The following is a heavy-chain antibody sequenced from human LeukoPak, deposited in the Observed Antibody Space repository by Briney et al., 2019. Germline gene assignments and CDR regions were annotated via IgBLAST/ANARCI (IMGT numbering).Heavy chain of an antibody. CDR3: AREYYYDSSGYYYVIDY. J-gene: IGHJ4*02. CDR2: INPSGGST. CDR1: GYTFTSYY. Sequence: ASVKVSCKASGYTFTSYYMRWVRQAPGQGLEWMGIINPSGGSTSYAQKFQGRVTMTRDTSTSTVYMELSSLRSEDTAVYYCAREYYYDSSGYYYVIDYWGQGTLVTVSS. V-gene: IGHV1-46*01. D-gene: IGHD3-22*01.